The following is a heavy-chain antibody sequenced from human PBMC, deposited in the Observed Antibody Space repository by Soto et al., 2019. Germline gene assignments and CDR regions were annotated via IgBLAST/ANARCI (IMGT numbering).Heavy chain of an antibody. J-gene: IGHJ4*02. CDR2: IYHSGST. V-gene: IGHV4-4*02. Sequence: QVQLQESGPGLVKPSETLSLTCAVSGGSISSSNWWSWVRQSPGKGLEWIGEIYHSGSTNYNPSLKSRVTLSVDKSENQFSLKLSSVTAADTAVYYCARGGLGGGLQLNYWGQGTLVTVSS. CDR1: GGSISSSNW. CDR3: ARGGLGGGLQLNY. D-gene: IGHD3-16*01.